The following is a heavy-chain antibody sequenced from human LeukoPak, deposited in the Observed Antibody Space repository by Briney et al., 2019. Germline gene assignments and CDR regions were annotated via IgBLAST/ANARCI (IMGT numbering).Heavy chain of an antibody. CDR2: ISWNSGSI. CDR1: GFTFDDYA. Sequence: GRSLRLSCAASGFTFDDYAMHWVRHAPGKGLEWVSGISWNSGSIGYADSVKGRFTISRDNAKNSLYLQMNSLRAEDTALYYCAKDVGSSGWYDPFDNWGQGTLVTVSS. J-gene: IGHJ4*02. CDR3: AKDVGSSGWYDPFDN. V-gene: IGHV3-9*01. D-gene: IGHD6-19*01.